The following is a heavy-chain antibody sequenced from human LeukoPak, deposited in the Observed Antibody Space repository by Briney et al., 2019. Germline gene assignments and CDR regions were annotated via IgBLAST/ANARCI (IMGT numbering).Heavy chain of an antibody. CDR1: GYTFTSYD. J-gene: IGHJ6*02. D-gene: IGHD4-23*01. CDR2: MNPNGGNT. V-gene: IGHV1-8*01. Sequence: ASVKVSCKASGYTFTSYDINWVRQATGQGLEWMGWMNPNGGNTGYAQKFQGRVTMTRNTSISTAYMELSSLRAEDTALYYCAKPYCDITPPGRDYCGANVWGQGTTVTVSS. CDR3: AKPYCDITPPGRDYCGANV.